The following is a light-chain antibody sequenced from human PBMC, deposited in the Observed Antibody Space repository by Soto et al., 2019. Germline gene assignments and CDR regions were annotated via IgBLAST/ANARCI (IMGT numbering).Light chain of an antibody. Sequence: EIVLTQSPGTLSLSPGERATLSCRASQSVRNNYVAWYQQKPGQAPRLFIHGASGRATGIPDRFSGSGSGTDFTLTISRLEPEDFAVYYCHQYGSSPYTFGQGPKLEI. J-gene: IGKJ2*01. CDR1: QSVRNNY. CDR3: HQYGSSPYT. CDR2: GAS. V-gene: IGKV3-20*01.